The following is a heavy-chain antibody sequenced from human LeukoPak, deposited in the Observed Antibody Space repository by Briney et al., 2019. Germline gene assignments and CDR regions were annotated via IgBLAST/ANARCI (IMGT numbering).Heavy chain of an antibody. J-gene: IGHJ6*02. CDR2: IYYSGST. D-gene: IGHD6-6*01. CDR3: AREIAARPNYYGMDV. CDR1: GGSISSYY. V-gene: IGHV4-59*01. Sequence: PSGTLSLTCTVSGGSISSYYWSWIRQPPGKGLEWIGYIYYSGSTNYNPSLKSRVTISVDTSKNQFSLKLSSVTAADTAVYYCAREIAARPNYYGMDVWGQGTTVTVSS.